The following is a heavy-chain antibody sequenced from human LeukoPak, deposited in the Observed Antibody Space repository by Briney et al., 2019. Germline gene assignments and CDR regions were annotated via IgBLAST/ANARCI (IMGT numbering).Heavy chain of an antibody. CDR3: ARDLSWYYYMDV. Sequence: GGSLRLSCAASGFTFSSYAMSWVRQAPGKGLEWVSAISVSGGSTYYADSVKGRFTISRDNAKNTLYLQMNSLRAEDTAVYYCARDLSWYYYMDVWGKGTTVTISS. V-gene: IGHV3-23*01. CDR1: GFTFSSYA. J-gene: IGHJ6*03. D-gene: IGHD2-15*01. CDR2: ISVSGGST.